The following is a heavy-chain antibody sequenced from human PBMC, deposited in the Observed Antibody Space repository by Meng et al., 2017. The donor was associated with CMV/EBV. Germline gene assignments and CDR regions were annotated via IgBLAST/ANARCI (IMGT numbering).Heavy chain of an antibody. V-gene: IGHV4-39*07. J-gene: IGHJ2*01. D-gene: IGHD6-25*01. CDR2: IYHSGSS. CDR3: SRYPSGFYWYFDL. CDR1: GGSITNNDYY. Sequence: SETLSLTCAVSGGSITNNDYYWGWIRQPPGRGLEWIGSIYHSGSSYYNPSLKSRVTISVDTSNNQFSLNVNSVTAADTAVYYCSRYPSGFYWYFDLWGRGTLVTVSS.